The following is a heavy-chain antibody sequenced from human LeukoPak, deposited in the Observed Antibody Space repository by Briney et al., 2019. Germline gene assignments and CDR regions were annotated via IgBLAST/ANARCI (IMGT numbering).Heavy chain of an antibody. V-gene: IGHV3-30*18. CDR2: ISYDGSNK. D-gene: IGHD3-10*01. Sequence: GGSLRLSCAASGFTFSSYGMSWVRQAPGKGLEWVAVISYDGSNKYYADSVKGRFTISRDNSKNTLYLQMNSLRAEDTAVYYCAKAQLLFLSGYYYYYMDVWGKGTTVTVSS. CDR1: GFTFSSYG. J-gene: IGHJ6*03. CDR3: AKAQLLFLSGYYYYYMDV.